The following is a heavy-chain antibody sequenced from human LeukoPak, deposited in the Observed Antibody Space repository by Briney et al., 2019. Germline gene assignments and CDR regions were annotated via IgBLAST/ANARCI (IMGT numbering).Heavy chain of an antibody. Sequence: GXXRLSCAXSGFNFNNYWMTWVRQAPGKGLEWXGNIKPDGSEKYYVDSVKGRFTISRDNAKNSVYLQMKRLRAEDTALYYCVRGGPRSASYDYWGQGTLVTVSS. CDR1: GFNFNNYW. V-gene: IGHV3-7*03. D-gene: IGHD3-10*01. CDR2: IKPDGSEK. CDR3: VRGGPRSASYDY. J-gene: IGHJ4*02.